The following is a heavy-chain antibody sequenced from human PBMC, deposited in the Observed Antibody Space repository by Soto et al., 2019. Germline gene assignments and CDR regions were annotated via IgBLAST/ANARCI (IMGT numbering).Heavy chain of an antibody. CDR1: GFTFSSYG. V-gene: IGHV3-30*18. Sequence: LRLSCAASGFTFSSYGMHWVRQAPGKGLEWVAVISYDGSNKYYADSVKGRFTISRDNSKNTLYLQMNSLRAEDTAVYYCAKDNGSPIAEYFQHWGQGTLVTVPQ. J-gene: IGHJ1*01. CDR3: AKDNGSPIAEYFQH. D-gene: IGHD1-26*01. CDR2: ISYDGSNK.